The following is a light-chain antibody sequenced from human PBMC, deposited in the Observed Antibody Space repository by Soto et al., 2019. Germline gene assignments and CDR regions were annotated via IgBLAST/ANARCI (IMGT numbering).Light chain of an antibody. CDR2: LNSDGSH. CDR3: QTWGTGIWV. V-gene: IGLV4-69*01. J-gene: IGLJ3*02. Sequence: QLVLTQSLSASASLGASVKLTCTLSSGHSSYAIAWHQQQPEKGPRYLMKLNSDGSHSKGDGIPDRFSGSSSGAERYLTISSLQSEDEADYYCQTWGTGIWVFDGGTKLTVL. CDR1: SGHSSYA.